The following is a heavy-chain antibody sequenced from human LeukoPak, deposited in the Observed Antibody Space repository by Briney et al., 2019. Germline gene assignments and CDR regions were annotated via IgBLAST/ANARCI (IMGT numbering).Heavy chain of an antibody. Sequence: SETLSLTCTVSGGSISSHYWSWIRQPPGKGLEWIGYIYYSGNTNYNPSLKSRVTISVDTSKNQLSLKLSSVTAADTAVYYCARAPYCSGGSCYTYNWFDPWGQGTLVTVSS. CDR2: IYYSGNT. D-gene: IGHD2-15*01. J-gene: IGHJ5*02. CDR3: ARAPYCSGGSCYTYNWFDP. CDR1: GGSISSHY. V-gene: IGHV4-59*08.